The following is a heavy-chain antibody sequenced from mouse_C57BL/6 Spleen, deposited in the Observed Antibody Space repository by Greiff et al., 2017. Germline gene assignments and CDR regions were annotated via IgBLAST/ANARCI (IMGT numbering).Heavy chain of an antibody. CDR3: ARLGPDYFDY. Sequence: QVQLQQPGAELVMPGASVKLSCKASGYTFTSYWMHWVKQRPGQGLEWIGEIDPSDSYTNYNQKFKGKSTLTVDKSSSTAYMHLSSLTSEDSAVYYCARLGPDYFDYWGQGTTLTVSS. CDR2: IDPSDSYT. CDR1: GYTFTSYW. V-gene: IGHV1-69*01. J-gene: IGHJ2*01. D-gene: IGHD4-1*01.